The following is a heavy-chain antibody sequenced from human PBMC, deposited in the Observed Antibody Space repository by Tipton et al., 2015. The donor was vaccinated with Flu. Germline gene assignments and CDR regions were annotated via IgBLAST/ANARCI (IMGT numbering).Heavy chain of an antibody. CDR1: GFPFSTSN. D-gene: IGHD1-1*01. CDR3: AIGLSSHWFDY. Sequence: QLVQSGGGLVQPGGSLRLSCVATGFPFSTSNMNWIRQAPGRGLEWLSYISGSGSPIFYADSVKGRFSVSRDNARNSLFLQMNSLRDDDTAIYYCAIGLSSHWFDYWGQGTPVTVPS. CDR2: ISGSGSPI. V-gene: IGHV3-48*02. J-gene: IGHJ4*02.